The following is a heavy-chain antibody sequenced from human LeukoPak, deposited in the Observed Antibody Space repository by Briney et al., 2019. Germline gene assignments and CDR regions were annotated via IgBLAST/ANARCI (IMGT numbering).Heavy chain of an antibody. CDR2: ISSSSSTI. Sequence: GGSLRLSCAASGFTFSSYSMNWVRQAPGKGLEWVSYISSSSSTIYYADSVKGRFTISRDNAKSSLYLQMNSLRAEDTAVYYCARDLHFLGATIFGVVIISNNWFDPWGQGTLVTVSS. V-gene: IGHV3-48*01. J-gene: IGHJ5*02. D-gene: IGHD3-3*01. CDR3: ARDLHFLGATIFGVVIISNNWFDP. CDR1: GFTFSSYS.